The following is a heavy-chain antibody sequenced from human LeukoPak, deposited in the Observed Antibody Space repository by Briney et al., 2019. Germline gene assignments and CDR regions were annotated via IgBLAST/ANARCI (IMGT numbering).Heavy chain of an antibody. V-gene: IGHV1-8*03. CDR3: ARVKGGTTAATFDI. Sequence: ASVKVSCKASGYTFTSYDINWVRQATGQGLEWMGWMNPNSGNTGYAQKFQGRVTITRNTSISTAYMELSSLRSEDTAMYYCARVKGGTTAATFDIWGQGTAVTVSS. J-gene: IGHJ3*02. D-gene: IGHD1-26*01. CDR1: GYTFTSYD. CDR2: MNPNSGNT.